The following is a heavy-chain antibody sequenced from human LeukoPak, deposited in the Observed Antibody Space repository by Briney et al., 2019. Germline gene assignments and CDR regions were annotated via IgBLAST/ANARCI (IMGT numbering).Heavy chain of an antibody. CDR2: IYYSGSP. CDR3: TRRAYCSGGTCYSDY. J-gene: IGHJ4*02. CDR1: GGSISSTSYY. Sequence: PSETLSLTCTVSGGSISSTSYYWGWIRQPPGKGLEWIGSIYYSGSPYYNPSLKSRVTISVDTSKNHFSLTLSSVTAADTAVYYCTRRAYCSGGTCYSDYWGQGTLVTVSS. D-gene: IGHD2-15*01. V-gene: IGHV4-39*01.